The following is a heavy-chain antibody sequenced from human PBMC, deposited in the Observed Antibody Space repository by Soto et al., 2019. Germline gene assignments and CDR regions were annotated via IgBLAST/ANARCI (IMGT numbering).Heavy chain of an antibody. J-gene: IGHJ4*02. CDR2: INPSGGST. CDR1: GYTFTSYY. D-gene: IGHD1-26*01. V-gene: IGHV1-46*01. Sequence: QVQLVQSGAEVKKPGASVKVSCKASGYTFTSYYMHWVRQAPGQGLEWMGIINPSGGSTSYAQKFQGRVTMTRDTSTNTVYMELSSLRSEDTAVYYCAREAQVGGSPLGYFDYWGQGTLVTVSS. CDR3: AREAQVGGSPLGYFDY.